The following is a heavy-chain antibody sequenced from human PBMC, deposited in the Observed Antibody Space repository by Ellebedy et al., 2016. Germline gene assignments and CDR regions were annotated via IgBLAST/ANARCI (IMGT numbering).Heavy chain of an antibody. D-gene: IGHD4-17*01. Sequence: GSLRLSCTVSGGSISSSSYYWGWIRQPPRKGLEWIGSIYYSGSTYYNPSLKSRVTISVDTSKNQFSLKLGSVTAADTAVYYCVREGNYGTSMDPFDIWGQGTMVTVSS. V-gene: IGHV4-39*02. CDR2: IYYSGST. CDR3: VREGNYGTSMDPFDI. J-gene: IGHJ3*02. CDR1: GGSISSSSYY.